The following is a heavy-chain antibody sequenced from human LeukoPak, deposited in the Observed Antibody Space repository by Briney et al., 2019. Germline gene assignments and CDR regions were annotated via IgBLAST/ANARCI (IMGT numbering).Heavy chain of an antibody. CDR1: GFTFSSSW. J-gene: IGHJ4*02. Sequence: GGSLRLSCAASGFTFSSSWMYWVRQAPGKGLEWVSAIISGMGSTYYADSVKGRFTISRDNSKNTLYLQMNSLRAEDTAVYYCAKSGYSSGWHNFDYWGQGTLGTLSS. CDR3: AKSGYSSGWHNFDY. D-gene: IGHD6-19*01. CDR2: IISGMGST. V-gene: IGHV3-23*01.